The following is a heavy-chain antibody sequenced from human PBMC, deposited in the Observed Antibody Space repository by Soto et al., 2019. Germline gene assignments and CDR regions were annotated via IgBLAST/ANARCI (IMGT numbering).Heavy chain of an antibody. D-gene: IGHD6-13*01. CDR3: ASGASRWYPYYFDS. J-gene: IGHJ4*02. Sequence: QAQVVQSGAEVRKPGSSVKLSCKASEGTFNSYAIAWVRQAPGQGLEWMGGIIPYYNTLNYAQKFQDRVTISADDSTNTGYTELSSLRPDDSAVYFCASGASRWYPYYFDSWAQGTLVTVSS. CDR1: EGTFNSYA. CDR2: IIPYYNTL. V-gene: IGHV1-69*01.